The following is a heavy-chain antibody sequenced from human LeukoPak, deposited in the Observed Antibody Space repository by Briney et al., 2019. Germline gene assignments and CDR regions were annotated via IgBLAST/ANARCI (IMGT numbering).Heavy chain of an antibody. D-gene: IGHD3-3*01. CDR1: GYTFTSYG. J-gene: IGHJ4*02. Sequence: ASEKVSCKASGYTFTSYGISWVRQAPGQGLEWMGWISAYNGNTNYAQNLQGRVTMATDTSTSTVYMELRSLRSGDTAVYYCARDYGFQLTSYYFDYWGQGTLVTVSS. CDR3: ARDYGFQLTSYYFDY. V-gene: IGHV1-18*01. CDR2: ISAYNGNT.